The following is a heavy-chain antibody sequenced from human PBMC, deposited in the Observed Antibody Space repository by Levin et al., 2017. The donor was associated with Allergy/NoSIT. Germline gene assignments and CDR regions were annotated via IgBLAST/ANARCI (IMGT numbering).Heavy chain of an antibody. CDR3: ASPIGGSSWEGYFDY. CDR1: GYSFTSYW. CDR2: IYPGDSDT. V-gene: IGHV5-51*01. J-gene: IGHJ4*02. D-gene: IGHD6-13*01. Sequence: PGESLKISCKGSGYSFTSYWIGWVRQMPGKGLEWMGIIYPGDSDTRYSPSFQGQVTISADKSISTAYLQWSSLKASDTAMYYCASPIGGSSWEGYFDYWGQGTLVTVSS.